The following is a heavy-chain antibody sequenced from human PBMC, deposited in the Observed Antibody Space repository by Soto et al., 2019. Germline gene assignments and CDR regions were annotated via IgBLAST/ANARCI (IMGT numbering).Heavy chain of an antibody. Sequence: GGSLRLSCAASGFTVSSNYMSWVRQAPGKGLEWVSVIYSGGSTYYADSVKGRFTVSRDNSKNTLYLQMNSLRAEDTAVYYCARLGYSYGYGMDVWGQGTTVTVSS. CDR1: GFTVSSNY. D-gene: IGHD5-18*01. CDR3: ARLGYSYGYGMDV. J-gene: IGHJ6*02. CDR2: IYSGGST. V-gene: IGHV3-53*01.